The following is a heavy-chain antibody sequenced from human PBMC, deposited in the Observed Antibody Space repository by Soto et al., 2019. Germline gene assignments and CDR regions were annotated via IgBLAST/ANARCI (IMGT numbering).Heavy chain of an antibody. CDR3: ARSFGVVKDFDY. CDR2: INAGNGNT. Sequence: GASVNVSSNASGYRFTMYAMHWVRQALGQRLEWMGWINAGNGNTKYSQKFQGRVTISRDTSASTAYMEVSSLRSEDTAVYYCARSFGVVKDFDYWGEGTPVTVSS. CDR1: GYRFTMYA. D-gene: IGHD3-3*01. J-gene: IGHJ4*02. V-gene: IGHV1-3*01.